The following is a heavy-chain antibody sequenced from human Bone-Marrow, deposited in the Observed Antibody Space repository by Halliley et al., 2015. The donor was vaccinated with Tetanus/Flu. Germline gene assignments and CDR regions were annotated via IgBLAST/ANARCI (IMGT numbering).Heavy chain of an antibody. V-gene: IGHV4-31*02. CDR2: LFYGTIP. CDR3: ARGGSPMFGDGYTMDV. J-gene: IGHJ6*02. D-gene: IGHD3-3*01. Sequence: ASLFYGTIPCYNPSLRNRVTISEDTSKNHLSLKMASVTAADTAIYYCARGGSPMFGDGYTMDVWGQGTTVIVSS.